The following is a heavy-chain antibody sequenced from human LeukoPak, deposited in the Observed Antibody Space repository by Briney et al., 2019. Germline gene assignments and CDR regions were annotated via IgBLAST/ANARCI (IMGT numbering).Heavy chain of an antibody. V-gene: IGHV4-39*01. J-gene: IGHJ4*02. Sequence: PSETLSLTCTFCGGSISSSSHYWGWIRQPPGEGLEWIGSIYFSGSTYYSPSLKSRVTISVDPSTNQFSLKLSSVTAADTAVYYCASTVTTAYFVYWGQGTLVTVSS. D-gene: IGHD4-11*01. CDR1: GGSISSSSHY. CDR3: ASTVTTAYFVY. CDR2: IYFSGST.